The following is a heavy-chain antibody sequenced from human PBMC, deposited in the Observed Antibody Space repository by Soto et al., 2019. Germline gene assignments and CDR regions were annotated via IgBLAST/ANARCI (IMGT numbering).Heavy chain of an antibody. V-gene: IGHV4-61*01. CDR2: IYYSGST. CDR1: GGSVSSGSYY. Sequence: TVSGGSVSSGSYYWSWIRQPPGKGLEWIGYIYYSGSTNYNPSLKSRVTISVDTSKNQFSLKLSSVTAADTAVYYCAREGGYSYGLYYYYGMDVWRQRTTVTVSS. CDR3: AREGGYSYGLYYYYGMDV. D-gene: IGHD5-18*01. J-gene: IGHJ6*02.